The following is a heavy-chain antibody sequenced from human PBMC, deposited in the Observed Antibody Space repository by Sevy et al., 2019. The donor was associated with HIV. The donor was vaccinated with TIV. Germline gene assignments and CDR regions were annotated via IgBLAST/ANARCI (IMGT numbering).Heavy chain of an antibody. J-gene: IGHJ3*02. CDR2: IYTGSNT. CDR3: ARDPDSSLDSFDI. Sequence: GGSLRLSCAASGFTVNSKHMSWVRQAPGRGLDWVATIYTGSNTYYADSVKGRFTISRDSSNNSLSLQMSSLRVDDTAVYYCARDPDSSLDSFDIWGQGTMVTVSS. D-gene: IGHD3-22*01. CDR1: GFTVNSKH. V-gene: IGHV3-53*01.